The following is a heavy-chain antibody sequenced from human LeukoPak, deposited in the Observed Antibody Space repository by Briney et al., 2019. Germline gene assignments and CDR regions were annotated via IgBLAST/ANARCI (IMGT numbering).Heavy chain of an antibody. Sequence: GGSLRLSCAASGFTFSSYAMSWVRRAPGKGLEWVSAISGSGGSTYYADSVKGRFTISRDNSKNTLYLQINSLRAEDTAVYYCAKGLDWNDGIAALDIWGQGTMVTVSS. D-gene: IGHD1-1*01. CDR3: AKGLDWNDGIAALDI. CDR1: GFTFSSYA. V-gene: IGHV3-23*01. CDR2: ISGSGGST. J-gene: IGHJ3*02.